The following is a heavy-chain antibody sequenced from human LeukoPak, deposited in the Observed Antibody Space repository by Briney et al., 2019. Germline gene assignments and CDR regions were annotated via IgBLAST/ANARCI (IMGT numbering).Heavy chain of an antibody. CDR2: IIPKFGAA. CDR3: AAGFYDFWSETDYYYYMDV. V-gene: IGHV1-69*05. J-gene: IGHJ6*03. D-gene: IGHD3-3*01. CDR1: GGTFSSYA. Sequence: ASVKVSCKASGGTFSSYAISWVRQAPGQGLEWVGGIIPKFGAANYAQKFQGGVTIITDESTSTAYMELSRLRSEDTAIFYCAAGFYDFWSETDYYYYMDVWGKGTTVTVSS.